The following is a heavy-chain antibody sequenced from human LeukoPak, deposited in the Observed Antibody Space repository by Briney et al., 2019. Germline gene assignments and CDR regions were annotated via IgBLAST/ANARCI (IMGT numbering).Heavy chain of an antibody. CDR3: AKGGGSYYFGY. D-gene: IGHD1-26*01. V-gene: IGHV3-21*06. CDR2: ISSNSRYI. J-gene: IGHJ4*02. CDR1: GFTFSTYS. Sequence: GGSLRLSCAASGFTFSTYSMNWVRQAPGKGLEWVSSISSNSRYIYNADSMRGRFTISRDNAKNSLYLQMNSLRAEDTAVYYCAKGGGSYYFGYWGQGTLVTVSS.